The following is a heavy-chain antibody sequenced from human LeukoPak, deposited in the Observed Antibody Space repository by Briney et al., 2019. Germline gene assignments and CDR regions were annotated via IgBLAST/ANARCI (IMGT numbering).Heavy chain of an antibody. CDR1: GFSFFYTG. Sequence: GGSLRLSCAVSGFSFFYTGMGWVRQPPGKGLEWVSAISGRGTSTYYADSVKGRFTVSRDNSKNTLYLQMNSLRAEDTAVYYCAKGGTDYGDYDYYMDVWGKGTTVTISS. CDR3: AKGGTDYGDYDYYMDV. CDR2: ISGRGTST. J-gene: IGHJ6*03. V-gene: IGHV3-23*01. D-gene: IGHD4-17*01.